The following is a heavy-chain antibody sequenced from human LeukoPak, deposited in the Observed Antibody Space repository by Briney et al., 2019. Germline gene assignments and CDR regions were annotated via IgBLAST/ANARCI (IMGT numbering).Heavy chain of an antibody. CDR1: GGSISSYY. D-gene: IGHD3-9*01. Sequence: SETMSLTCTVSGGSISSYYWSWIRQPAEKGLEWIGYIYYSGSTNYNPSLKSRVSISVDTSKKQFTLKRSSVTAADTAVYYCARHVPYYDILTGYYPNYFDYWGQGTLVTVSS. J-gene: IGHJ4*02. CDR3: ARHVPYYDILTGYYPNYFDY. CDR2: IYYSGST. V-gene: IGHV4-59*08.